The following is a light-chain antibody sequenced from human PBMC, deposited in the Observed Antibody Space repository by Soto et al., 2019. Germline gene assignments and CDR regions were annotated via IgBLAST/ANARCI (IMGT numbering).Light chain of an antibody. J-gene: IGKJ5*01. Sequence: EVVFTQSPGTQSLSPGERDTLSCRASQSVTNNYFAWYKQKPGQAPRLLISGASTGATGIPARFSGSGSGTEFTLTINRLEPEDFAVYYCQLYGISPHFGQGTRLEIK. V-gene: IGKV3-20*01. CDR1: QSVTNNY. CDR3: QLYGISPH. CDR2: GAS.